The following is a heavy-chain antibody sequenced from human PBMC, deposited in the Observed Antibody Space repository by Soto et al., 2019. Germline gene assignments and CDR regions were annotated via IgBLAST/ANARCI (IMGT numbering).Heavy chain of an antibody. V-gene: IGHV1-58*01. CDR3: AAISNYDFWSGLEGFDP. CDR2: IVVGSGNT. Sequence: SVKVSCKASGFTFTSSAVQWVRQARGQRLEWIGWIVVGSGNTNYAQKFQERVTITRDMSTSTAYMELSSLRSEDTAVYYCAAISNYDFWSGLEGFDPWGQGTLVTVSS. D-gene: IGHD3-3*01. CDR1: GFTFTSSA. J-gene: IGHJ5*02.